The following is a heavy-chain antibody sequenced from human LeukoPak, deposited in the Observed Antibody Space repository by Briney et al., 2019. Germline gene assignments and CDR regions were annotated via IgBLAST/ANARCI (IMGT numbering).Heavy chain of an antibody. J-gene: IGHJ2*01. CDR3: ATAPPPYGDYLRWYWYFDL. V-gene: IGHV1-8*01. CDR2: MNPNSGNT. D-gene: IGHD4-17*01. Sequence: GASVKVSCKASGYTFTSYDINWVRQATGQGLEWMGWMNPNSGNTGYAQKFQGRVTMTRNTSISTAYMELSSLRSEDTAVYYCATAPPPYGDYLRWYWYFDLWGRGTLVTVSS. CDR1: GYTFTSYD.